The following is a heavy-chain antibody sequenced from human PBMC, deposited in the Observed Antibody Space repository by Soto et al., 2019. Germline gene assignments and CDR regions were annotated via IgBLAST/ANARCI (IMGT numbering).Heavy chain of an antibody. CDR3: ARDPLAADRYYNGMDV. CDR2: ISSSSSYI. V-gene: IGHV3-21*01. CDR1: GFTFSSYS. D-gene: IGHD6-25*01. Sequence: GGSLRLSCAASGFTFSSYSMNWVRQAPGKGLEWVSSISSSSSYIYYADSVKGRFTISRDNAKNSLYLQMNSLRAEDTAVYYCARDPLAADRYYNGMDVWGQGTTVTVSS. J-gene: IGHJ6*02.